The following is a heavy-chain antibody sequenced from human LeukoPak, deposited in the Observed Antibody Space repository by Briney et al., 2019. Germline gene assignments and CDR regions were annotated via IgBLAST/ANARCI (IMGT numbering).Heavy chain of an antibody. J-gene: IGHJ3*02. V-gene: IGHV4-4*07. CDR3: ARDRGSFVGAIGRNAFDI. CDR1: GGSISSYY. CDR2: IYTSGST. D-gene: IGHD1-26*01. Sequence: PSETLSLTCTVSGGSISSYYWSWIRQPAGKGLEWIGRIYTSGSTNYNPSLKRRVTISVDTSKNQFSLKLSSVTAADTAVYYCARDRGSFVGAIGRNAFDIWGQGTMVTVSS.